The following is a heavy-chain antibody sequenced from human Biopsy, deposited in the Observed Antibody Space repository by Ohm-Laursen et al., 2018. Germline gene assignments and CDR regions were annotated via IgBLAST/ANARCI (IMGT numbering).Heavy chain of an antibody. J-gene: IGHJ4*02. D-gene: IGHD2-2*01. CDR2: ISYTGGI. CDR1: GASVTSRSYY. CDR3: ARMPHFDY. V-gene: IGHV4-61*01. Sequence: TLSLTCTVSGASVTSRSYYWSWIRKSPGKGLEWLAYISYTGGITSNPSLNGRATMSLDTSKNQFSLRLIYVTAADTAVYYCARMPHFDYWGQGILVTVSS.